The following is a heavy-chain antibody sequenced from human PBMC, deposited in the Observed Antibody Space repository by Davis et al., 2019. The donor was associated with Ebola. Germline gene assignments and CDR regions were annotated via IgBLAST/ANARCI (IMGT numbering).Heavy chain of an antibody. V-gene: IGHV4-30-4*01. CDR1: GGSIRSGDYY. CDR2: IYSSGST. J-gene: IGHJ6*02. CDR3: ARVGYSYGSARYGMDV. Sequence: MPSETLSLTCTVSGGSIRSGDYYWSWVRQPPGKGLEWIGYIYSSGSTYYTPSLKSRVAISLDTSKEQFSLKLTSVTAADTATYYCARVGYSYGSARYGMDVWGQGTTVTVSS. D-gene: IGHD5-18*01.